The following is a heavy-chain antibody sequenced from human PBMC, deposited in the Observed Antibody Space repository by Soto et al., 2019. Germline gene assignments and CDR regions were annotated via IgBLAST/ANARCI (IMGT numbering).Heavy chain of an antibody. CDR1: GGSITSRNYY. D-gene: IGHD2-8*01. Sequence: SETLSLTCTVSGGSITSRNYYWAWVRQPPGKGLEWIGNIYYSGETYYHSSFRSRLTVSVDTTKNQFSLKLSSVTAADTAVYYCARVLMVYAAGFDPWGQGTLVTVSS. CDR3: ARVLMVYAAGFDP. CDR2: IYYSGET. J-gene: IGHJ5*02. V-gene: IGHV4-39*01.